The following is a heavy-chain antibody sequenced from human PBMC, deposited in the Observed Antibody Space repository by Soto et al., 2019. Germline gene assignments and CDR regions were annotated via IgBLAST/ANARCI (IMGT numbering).Heavy chain of an antibody. J-gene: IGHJ5*02. D-gene: IGHD2-2*01. Sequence: VKVSCKTSGYTFSNYGTTWVRQAPGQPLEWLGWISLYSDGTNYAQKFQGRVSMTTDTSTTTAYMELRSLRSDDTAVYYCARVVPGAEAWFGPWGQGTLVTVSS. CDR3: ARVVPGAEAWFGP. CDR1: GYTFSNYG. V-gene: IGHV1-18*01. CDR2: ISLYSDGT.